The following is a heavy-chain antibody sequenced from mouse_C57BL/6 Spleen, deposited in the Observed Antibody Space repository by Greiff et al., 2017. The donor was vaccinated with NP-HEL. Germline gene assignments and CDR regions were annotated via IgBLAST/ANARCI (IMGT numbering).Heavy chain of an antibody. V-gene: IGHV5-17*01. J-gene: IGHJ1*03. D-gene: IGHD2-13*01. CDR3: ARRPVSLEWYFDV. Sequence: EVQGVESGGGLVKPGGSLKLSCAASGFTFSDYGMHWVRQAPEKGLAWVAYISSGSSTIYYADTVKGRFTISRDNAKNTLFLQMTSLRSEDTAMYYCARRPVSLEWYFDVWGTGTTVTVSS. CDR2: ISSGSSTI. CDR1: GFTFSDYG.